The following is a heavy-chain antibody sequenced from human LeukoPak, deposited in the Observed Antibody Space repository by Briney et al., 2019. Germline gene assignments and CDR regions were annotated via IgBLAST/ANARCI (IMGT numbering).Heavy chain of an antibody. CDR1: GGSFGGYY. V-gene: IGHV4-34*01. D-gene: IGHD2-15*01. J-gene: IGHJ6*03. CDR2: INHSGST. Sequence: SETLSLTCAVYGGSFGGYYWSWIRQPPGKRLEWIGEINHSGSTNYNPSLKSRVTISVDTSKNQFSLKLSSVTAADTAVYYCARRYCSGGSCYSDYYYYYMDVWGKGTTVTVSS. CDR3: ARRYCSGGSCYSDYYYYYMDV.